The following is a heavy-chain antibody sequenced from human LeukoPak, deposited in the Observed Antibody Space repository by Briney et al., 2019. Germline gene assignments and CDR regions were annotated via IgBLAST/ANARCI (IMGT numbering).Heavy chain of an antibody. CDR3: AKNTYGSGSYYNIDY. J-gene: IGHJ4*02. D-gene: IGHD3-10*01. V-gene: IGHV3-11*01. CDR1: GFTFSDYY. CDR2: ISSSGSTI. Sequence: GGSLRLSCAASGFTFSDYYMSWIRQAPGKGLEWVSYISSSGSTIYYADSVKGRFTISRDNSKNTLYLQMNSLRAEDTAVYYCAKNTYGSGSYYNIDYWGQGTLVTVSS.